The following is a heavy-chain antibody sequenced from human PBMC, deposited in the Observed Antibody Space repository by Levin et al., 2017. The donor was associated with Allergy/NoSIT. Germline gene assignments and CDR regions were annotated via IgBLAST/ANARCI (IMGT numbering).Heavy chain of an antibody. J-gene: IGHJ4*02. Sequence: NPSETLSLTCTVSGGSISSSSHHWGWVRQPPGKGLEWIGSIYYTGTTYYRPSLRGRVTISVDTSKNQFSLKLTSVTAADTAMYYCAGEYSSSSAYWGQGTLVTVSS. CDR2: IYYTGTT. CDR3: AGEYSSSSAY. CDR1: GGSISSSSHH. V-gene: IGHV4-39*07. D-gene: IGHD6-6*01.